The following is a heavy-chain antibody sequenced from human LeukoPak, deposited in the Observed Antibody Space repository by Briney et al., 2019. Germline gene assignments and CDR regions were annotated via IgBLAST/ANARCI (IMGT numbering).Heavy chain of an antibody. Sequence: PSETLSLTCTVSGGSIGTYYWSWIRQPAGKGLEWIGRIYTSGNTKYNPSLKSRVTISVDTSKNQFSRKLTSLTAADTAIYSCARDSGRRGYPEYSFDYWGQGTLVTVSS. CDR2: IYTSGNT. D-gene: IGHD3-10*01. V-gene: IGHV4-4*07. CDR3: ARDSGRRGYPEYSFDY. CDR1: GGSIGTYY. J-gene: IGHJ4*02.